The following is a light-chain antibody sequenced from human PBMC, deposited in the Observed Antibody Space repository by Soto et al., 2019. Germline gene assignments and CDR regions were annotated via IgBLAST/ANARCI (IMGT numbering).Light chain of an antibody. CDR3: LLYYGGVHAVV. V-gene: IGLV7-43*01. CDR1: TGAVTSGYY. CDR2: STN. Sequence: QAVVTQEPSLTVSPGGTVTLTCASSTGAVTSGYYPNWFQQKPGQAPRALIYSTNNKYSWTPARFSGSLLGGKAALTLSGVQPEDEDEYYCLLYYGGVHAVVFGGGTKLTVL. J-gene: IGLJ2*01.